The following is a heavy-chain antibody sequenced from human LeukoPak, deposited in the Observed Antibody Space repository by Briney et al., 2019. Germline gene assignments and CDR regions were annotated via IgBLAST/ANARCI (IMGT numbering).Heavy chain of an antibody. CDR2: ITSDGSST. V-gene: IGHV3-74*01. Sequence: GGSLRLSCAASGFPFSSYWMHWVRQAPGKGLVWVSRITSDGSSTSYAESVKGRFTISRDNAKNTLHLQMNSLRVEDTAVYYCARGDPSWGVVVISEAHYWGQGTLVTVSS. CDR1: GFPFSSYW. J-gene: IGHJ4*02. D-gene: IGHD3-22*01. CDR3: ARGDPSWGVVVISEAHY.